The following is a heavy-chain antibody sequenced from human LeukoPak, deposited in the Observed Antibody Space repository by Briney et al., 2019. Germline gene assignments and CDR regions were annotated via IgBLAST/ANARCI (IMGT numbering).Heavy chain of an antibody. Sequence: ASLKLSCKASGYTFTSYGISWVRQAPGQGLEWMGWISAYNGNTNYAQKLQGRVTMTTDTSTSTAYMELRSLRSDDTAVYYCAACGGDCYQDWFDPWGQGTLVTVSS. D-gene: IGHD2-21*02. V-gene: IGHV1-18*01. CDR2: ISAYNGNT. CDR3: AACGGDCYQDWFDP. J-gene: IGHJ5*02. CDR1: GYTFTSYG.